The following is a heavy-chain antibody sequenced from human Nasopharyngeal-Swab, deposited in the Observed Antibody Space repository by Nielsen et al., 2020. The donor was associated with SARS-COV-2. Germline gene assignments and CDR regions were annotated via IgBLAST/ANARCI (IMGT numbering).Heavy chain of an antibody. CDR3: ARSLSPDCGGDCYYFDY. V-gene: IGHV1-69*01. Sequence: RHAPGQGCGGMGGIIPIFGTANYAQKFQGRVTITADESTSTAYMELSSLRSEDTAVYYCARSLSPDCGGDCYYFDYWGQGTLVTVSS. J-gene: IGHJ4*02. D-gene: IGHD2-21*01. CDR2: IIPIFGTA.